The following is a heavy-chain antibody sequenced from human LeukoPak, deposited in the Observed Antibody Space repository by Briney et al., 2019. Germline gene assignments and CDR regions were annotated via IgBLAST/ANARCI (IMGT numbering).Heavy chain of an antibody. J-gene: IGHJ6*03. Sequence: GGSLRLSCAASGLTFSSYSMNWVRQAPGKGLEWVSYISSSSSTIYYADSVKGRFTISRDNAKNSLYLQMNSLRAEDTAVYCCARDFWSGTGYYYMDVWGKGTTVTVSS. CDR3: ARDFWSGTGYYYMDV. D-gene: IGHD3-3*01. CDR1: GLTFSSYS. V-gene: IGHV3-48*01. CDR2: ISSSSSTI.